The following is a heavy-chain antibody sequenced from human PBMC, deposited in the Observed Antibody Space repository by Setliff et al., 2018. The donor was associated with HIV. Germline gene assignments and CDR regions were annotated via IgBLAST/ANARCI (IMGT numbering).Heavy chain of an antibody. CDR3: ARDLYTSGWPNWFDP. D-gene: IGHD6-19*01. V-gene: IGHV1-18*01. CDR2: FNTNNDKT. CDR1: GYTFTNFG. J-gene: IGHJ5*02. Sequence: ASVKVSCKASGYTFTNFGITWVRQVPGQGLEWMGWFNTNNDKTNYAQKFQGRVTMTTDRSTKTAYLDLGSLRPDDTAVYYCARDLYTSGWPNWFDPWGPGTLVTVSS.